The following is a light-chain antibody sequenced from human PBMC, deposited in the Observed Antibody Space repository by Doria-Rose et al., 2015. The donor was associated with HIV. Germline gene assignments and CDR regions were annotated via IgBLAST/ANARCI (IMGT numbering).Light chain of an antibody. V-gene: IGKV1-13*02. CDR3: QQFYTFPHT. Sequence: RTSQDIYPSLAWYQHKPGTAPKLLIFDASSLESGVPSRISGSGSGTDFTLTIRSLQPEDFATFYCQQFYTFPHTFGQGTRLEIK. J-gene: IGKJ5*01. CDR2: DAS. CDR1: QDIYPS.